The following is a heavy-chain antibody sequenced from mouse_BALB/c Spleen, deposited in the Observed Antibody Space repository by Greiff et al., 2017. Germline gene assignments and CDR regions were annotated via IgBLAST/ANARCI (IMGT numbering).Heavy chain of an antibody. CDR1: GFTFSSFG. Sequence: EVKLVESGGGLVQPGGSRKLSCAASGFTFSSFGMHWVRQAPEKGLEWVAYISSGSSTIYYADTVKGRFTISRDNPKNTLFLQMTSLRSEDTAMYYCARRPAGDYWGQGTSVTVSS. J-gene: IGHJ4*01. CDR2: ISSGSSTI. D-gene: IGHD1-2*01. CDR3: ARRPAGDY. V-gene: IGHV5-17*02.